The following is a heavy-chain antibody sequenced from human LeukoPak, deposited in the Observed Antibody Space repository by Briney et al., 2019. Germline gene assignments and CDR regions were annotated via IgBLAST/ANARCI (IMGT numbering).Heavy chain of an antibody. V-gene: IGHV3-53*01. J-gene: IGHJ4*02. CDR3: ASRPSGDYPFFDY. Sequence: GGSLRLSCAASGFTVSRKYMTWVRQAPGKGLEWVTSIYSGGSTYYTDSVKGRFTISRDNSKNTLYLQMNSLRAEDTALYYCASRPSGDYPFFDYWGQGTLVTVSS. D-gene: IGHD4-17*01. CDR2: IYSGGST. CDR1: GFTVSRKY.